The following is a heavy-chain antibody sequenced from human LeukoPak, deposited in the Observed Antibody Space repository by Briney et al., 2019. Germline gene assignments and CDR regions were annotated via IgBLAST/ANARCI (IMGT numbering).Heavy chain of an antibody. CDR2: ISSSYNYI. Sequence: GGSLRLSCAASGFTVSSYSMNWVRQAPGKGLEWVSSISSSYNYIYYADSVKGRFTISRDNAKNSLYLQMNSLRAEDTAVYYCARDLGVLVHPSDYWGQGTLVTVSS. J-gene: IGHJ4*02. V-gene: IGHV3-21*01. CDR3: ARDLGVLVHPSDY. D-gene: IGHD3-16*02. CDR1: GFTVSSYS.